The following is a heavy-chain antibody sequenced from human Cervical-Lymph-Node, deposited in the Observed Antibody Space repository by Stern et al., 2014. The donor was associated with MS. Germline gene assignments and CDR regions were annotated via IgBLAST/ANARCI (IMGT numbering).Heavy chain of an antibody. CDR2: IYYSGST. Sequence: QVQLQESGPGLVKPSQTLSLTCTVSGGSISSGGYYWSWIRQHPGKGLEWIGYIYYSGSTYYNPSRKSRVTISVDTSKNQFSLKLSSVTAADTAVYYCARVHADSSSWYWWYFDLWGRGTLVTVSS. V-gene: IGHV4-31*03. CDR3: ARVHADSSSWYWWYFDL. D-gene: IGHD6-13*01. CDR1: GGSISSGGYY. J-gene: IGHJ2*01.